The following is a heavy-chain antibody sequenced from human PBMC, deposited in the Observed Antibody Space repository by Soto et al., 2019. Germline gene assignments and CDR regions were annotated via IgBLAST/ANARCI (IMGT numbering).Heavy chain of an antibody. Sequence: QLQLQESGPGLVKPSKTLSLTCTFSGGSTSSSDYYWGWIRQPPGKGLEWIGSISYIGSTYYNPSLKSRVTISVDTSKTQFSLNLSSVTAADTAVYFCARGSSGITPHWFGPWGQGTLVTVSS. CDR2: ISYIGST. V-gene: IGHV4-39*01. J-gene: IGHJ5*02. D-gene: IGHD6-19*01. CDR1: GGSTSSSDYY. CDR3: ARGSSGITPHWFGP.